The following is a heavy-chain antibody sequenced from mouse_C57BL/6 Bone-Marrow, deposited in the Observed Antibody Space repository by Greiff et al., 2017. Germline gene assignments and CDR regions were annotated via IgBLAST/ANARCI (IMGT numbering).Heavy chain of an antibody. V-gene: IGHV5-15*01. CDR3: ARRANGYYGGYFDV. D-gene: IGHD2-3*01. CDR2: ISNLAYSI. J-gene: IGHJ1*03. CDR1: GFTFSDYG. Sequence: EVKLMESGGGLVQPGGSLKLSCAASGFTFSDYGMAWVRQAPRKGPEWVAFISNLAYSIYYADTVTGRFTISRENAKNTRYLEMSSLRSEDTAMYYCARRANGYYGGYFDVWGTGTTVTVSS.